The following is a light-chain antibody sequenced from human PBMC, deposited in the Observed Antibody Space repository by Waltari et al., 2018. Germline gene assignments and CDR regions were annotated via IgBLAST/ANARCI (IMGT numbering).Light chain of an antibody. CDR3: QVWDPNSDHLVV. J-gene: IGLJ2*01. Sequence: SYVLTQAPSVSLAPGQTATTTCGGNDIGRTNVPWYQQKPGQAPIVVIYYDSDRPSGIPERFSGSNSENTATLTISRVEAGDEADYFCQVWDPNSDHLVVFGGGTKLTVL. V-gene: IGLV3-21*04. CDR2: YDS. CDR1: DIGRTN.